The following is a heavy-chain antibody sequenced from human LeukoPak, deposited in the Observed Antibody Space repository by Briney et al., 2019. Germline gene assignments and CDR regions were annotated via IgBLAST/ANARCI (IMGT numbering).Heavy chain of an antibody. CDR2: FSGSGGTT. V-gene: IGHV3-23*01. Sequence: PGGSLRLSCAASGFTFSSYAMNWVRQAPGRGLEWVSGFSGSGGTTYYADSVTGRFTISRDNSKNTLYLQMNSLRAEDTAVYYCANGNRCTSPNCLGYYYFYMDVWGKGTTVTVSS. CDR3: ANGNRCTSPNCLGYYYFYMDV. CDR1: GFTFSSYA. J-gene: IGHJ6*03. D-gene: IGHD2-8*01.